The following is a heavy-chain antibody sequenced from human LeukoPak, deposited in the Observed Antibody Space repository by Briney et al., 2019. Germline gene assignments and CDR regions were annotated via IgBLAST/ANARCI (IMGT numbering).Heavy chain of an antibody. D-gene: IGHD1-26*01. CDR2: ISSSSSYV. CDR3: ARSSSGSYSPGDY. CDR1: GFTFSSYN. J-gene: IGHJ4*02. V-gene: IGHV3-21*01. Sequence: GGSLRLSCAASGFTFSSYNMNWVRQAPGKGLEWVSSISSSSSYVYYADSLKGRFTISRDNAKNSLYLQMNSLRAEDTAVYYCARSSSGSYSPGDYWGQGTLVTVSS.